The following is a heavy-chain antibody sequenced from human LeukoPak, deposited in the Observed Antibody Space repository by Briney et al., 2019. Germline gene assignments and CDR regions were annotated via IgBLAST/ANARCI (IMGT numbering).Heavy chain of an antibody. CDR2: IRSNSDGGTI. V-gene: IGHV3-15*07. J-gene: IGHJ5*02. CDR3: ATDFYDST. D-gene: IGHD3-22*01. Sequence: GGSLRLSCAASGFTFSSYSMNWVRQAPGKGLEWVGRIRSNSDGGTIDYAAPVKGRFTLSRDDSKTTLYLQMNSLQTEDTAVYYCATDFYDSTWGQGTLVTVSS. CDR1: GFTFSSYS.